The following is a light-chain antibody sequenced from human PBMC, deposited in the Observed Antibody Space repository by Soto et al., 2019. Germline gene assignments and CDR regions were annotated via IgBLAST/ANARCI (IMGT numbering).Light chain of an antibody. CDR1: QSVLYSSNNQNY. V-gene: IGKV4-1*01. Sequence: DIVMTQSPDSLAVSLGERATINCKPSQSVLYSSNNQNYLAWYQQKPGQPPKLLIYWASARESGVPDRFSGSGSGTDFTLIISSLQAEDVAVYYCQQYYDTPYTFGQGTKLEIK. J-gene: IGKJ2*01. CDR2: WAS. CDR3: QQYYDTPYT.